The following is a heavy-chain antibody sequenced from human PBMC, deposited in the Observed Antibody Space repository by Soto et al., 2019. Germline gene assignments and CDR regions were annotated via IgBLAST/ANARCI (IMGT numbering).Heavy chain of an antibody. J-gene: IGHJ4*02. CDR2: IIPILGIA. Sequence: QVQLVQSGAEVKKPGSSVKVSCKASGGTFSSYTISWVRQAPGQGLEWMGRIIPILGIANYAQKFQGSVTITADKSTSTAYIALSSLRSGDTAVYYCAGGRLHLGELSSPFGHWGQGTLVTVSS. V-gene: IGHV1-69*02. CDR3: AGGRLHLGELSSPFGH. CDR1: GGTFSSYT. D-gene: IGHD3-16*02.